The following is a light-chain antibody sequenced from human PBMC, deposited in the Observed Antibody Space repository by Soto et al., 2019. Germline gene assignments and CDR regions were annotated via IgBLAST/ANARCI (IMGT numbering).Light chain of an antibody. CDR3: MQWTHSPLT. CDR2: NVS. CDR1: QSLVHHDGIAY. Sequence: VMTPSPLSLPVTIGQPASISCRSNQSLVHHDGIAYFSWFQQRPGRSPRRLIYNVSNLDSGVPARFSGSGSGTDFALKISSVQPEDVGAYYCMQWTHSPLTFGGGTRLDIK. V-gene: IGKV2-30*02. J-gene: IGKJ5*01.